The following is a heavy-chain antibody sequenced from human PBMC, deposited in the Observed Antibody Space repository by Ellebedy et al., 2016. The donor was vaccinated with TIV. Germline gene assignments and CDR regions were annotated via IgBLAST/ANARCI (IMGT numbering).Heavy chain of an antibody. J-gene: IGHJ4*02. CDR2: IKQEGSEE. V-gene: IGHV3-7*04. Sequence: PGGSLRLSCTDSGFTVSSYWMQWVSQAPGKGLEWVANIKQEGSEEYYLDSVKGRFTISRDNAKKSLYLQMNSLRSEDTAVYYCARGSGWIIDYWGQGTLVTVSS. CDR3: ARGSGWIIDY. CDR1: GFTVSSYW. D-gene: IGHD6-19*01.